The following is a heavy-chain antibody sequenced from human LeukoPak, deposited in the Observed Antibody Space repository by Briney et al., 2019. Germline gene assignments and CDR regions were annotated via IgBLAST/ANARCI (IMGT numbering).Heavy chain of an antibody. CDR1: GYSFTSYW. CDR2: IDPSDSYT. V-gene: IGHV5-10-1*01. D-gene: IGHD3-22*01. CDR3: ARVPKSNYDSSGYSDY. Sequence: PGESLKISCKGSGYSFTSYWISWVRQMPGKGLEWMGRIDPSDSYTNYSPSFQGHVSISAVKSNSTAYLQWSSLKASDTAMYYCARVPKSNYDSSGYSDYWGQGTLVTVSS. J-gene: IGHJ4*02.